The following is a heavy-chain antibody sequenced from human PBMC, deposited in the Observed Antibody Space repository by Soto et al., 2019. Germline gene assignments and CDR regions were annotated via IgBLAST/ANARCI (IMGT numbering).Heavy chain of an antibody. CDR3: ARVTYYDFWSGYFDAFDI. Sequence: SETLSLTCTVSGGSISSYYWSWIRQPPGKELEWIGYIYYSGSTNYNPSLKSRVTISVDTSKNQFSLKLSSVTAADTAVYYCARVTYYDFWSGYFDAFDIWGQGTMVTVSS. CDR2: IYYSGST. CDR1: GGSISSYY. V-gene: IGHV4-59*01. D-gene: IGHD3-3*01. J-gene: IGHJ3*02.